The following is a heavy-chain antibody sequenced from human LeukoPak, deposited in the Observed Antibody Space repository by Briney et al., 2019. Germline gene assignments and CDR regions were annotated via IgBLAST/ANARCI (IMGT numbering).Heavy chain of an antibody. CDR1: GYTFTGYY. V-gene: IGHV1-2*04. D-gene: IGHD1-14*01. CDR2: INPNSGGT. Sequence: ASVKVSCKASGYTFTGYYMHWVRQAPGQGLEWMGWINPNSGGTNYAQKFQGWVAMTRDTSTSTVYMELSSLRSEDTAVYYCARRYQTGAFDIWGQGTMVTVSS. CDR3: ARRYQTGAFDI. J-gene: IGHJ3*02.